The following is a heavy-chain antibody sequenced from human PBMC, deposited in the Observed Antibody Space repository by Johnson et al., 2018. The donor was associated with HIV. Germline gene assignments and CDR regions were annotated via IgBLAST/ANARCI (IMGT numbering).Heavy chain of an antibody. J-gene: IGHJ3*01. Sequence: VQLVESGGGLVQPGGSLRLSCAASGFIFSDHYMTWIRQAPGKGLEWVSALSGSGGSTYYAGSVRGRFTISRDNSKNTGYLQMNSLRAEDAAKYYCAKAQGLADDCLNVWGQGTVVTVSS. D-gene: IGHD3/OR15-3a*01. V-gene: IGHV3-23*04. CDR1: GFIFSDHY. CDR2: LSGSGGST. CDR3: AKAQGLADDCLNV.